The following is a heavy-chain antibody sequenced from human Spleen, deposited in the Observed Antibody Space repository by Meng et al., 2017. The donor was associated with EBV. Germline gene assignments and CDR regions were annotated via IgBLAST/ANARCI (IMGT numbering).Heavy chain of an antibody. D-gene: IGHD5-18*01. CDR1: GGSFSGYY. V-gene: IGHV4-34*01. J-gene: IGHJ5*02. CDR3: ARGLSVQLWSMYNWFDP. Sequence: QVRVRRGGAGLLKPSGTLSLTCAVVGGSFSGYYWSWIRQPPGKGLEWIGEINHSGSTNYNPSLKSRVTISVDTSKNQFSLKLSSVTAADTAVYYCARGLSVQLWSMYNWFDPWGQGTLVTVSS. CDR2: INHSGST.